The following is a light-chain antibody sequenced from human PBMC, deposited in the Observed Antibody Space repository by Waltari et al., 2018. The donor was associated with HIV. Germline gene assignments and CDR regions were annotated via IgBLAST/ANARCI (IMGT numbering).Light chain of an antibody. CDR2: KIS. J-gene: IGKJ2*01. CDR3: MQALQTPRT. V-gene: IGKV2-24*01. Sequence: DIVMTQTPLSSPVTLGQPASISCRSSQSLVYSDGNTYLSWLQQRPGQPPRLLSYKISNRFSGVPDRFSGSGSGTDFTLKISRVETEDVGLYYCMQALQTPRTFGQGTKLEIK. CDR1: QSLVYSDGNTY.